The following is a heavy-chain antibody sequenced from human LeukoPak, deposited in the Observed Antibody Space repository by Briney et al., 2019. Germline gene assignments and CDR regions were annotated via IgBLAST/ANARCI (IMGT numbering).Heavy chain of an antibody. CDR2: IYYSGST. V-gene: IGHV4-59*01. CDR1: GGSISSYY. D-gene: IGHD3-16*01. J-gene: IGHJ4*02. CDR3: ARDGGYFDY. Sequence: SETLSLTCTVSGGSISSYYWSWIRQPPGKGLEWIGYIYYSGSTNYNPSLKSRVTISVDTSKNQFSLKLSSVTAADTAVYYCARDGGYFDYWGQGTLVTVSS.